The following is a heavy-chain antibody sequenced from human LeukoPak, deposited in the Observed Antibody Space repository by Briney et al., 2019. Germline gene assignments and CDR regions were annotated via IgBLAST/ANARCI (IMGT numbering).Heavy chain of an antibody. Sequence: GGSLRLSCAASGFTFNTYAMHWVRQAPGKGLEWVAVMRYDGSDIYYTDSVKGRFTISRDNSKNTVYLQMNSLRAGDTAVYYCAREATSSSGWYIDYWGQGTLVTVSS. CDR1: GFTFNTYA. CDR3: AREATSSSGWYIDY. V-gene: IGHV3-33*01. J-gene: IGHJ4*02. CDR2: MRYDGSDI. D-gene: IGHD6-25*01.